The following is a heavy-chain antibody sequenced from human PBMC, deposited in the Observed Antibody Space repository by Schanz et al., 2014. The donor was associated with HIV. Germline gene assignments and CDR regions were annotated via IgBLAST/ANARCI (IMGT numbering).Heavy chain of an antibody. Sequence: QVQLQQWGAGLLKPSETLSLTCAVYGGSFRGYYWTWIRQFPGLGLEWIGGVRHIGGTNYNPSLKVRGTISMDMSKNHFPLNRPSVTAADTAVYFCARGDFGGNSVDYWGHGNMVTVSS. CDR2: VRHIGGT. V-gene: IGHV4-34*02. CDR3: ARGDFGGNSVDY. J-gene: IGHJ4*01. CDR1: GGSFRGYY. D-gene: IGHD4-17*01.